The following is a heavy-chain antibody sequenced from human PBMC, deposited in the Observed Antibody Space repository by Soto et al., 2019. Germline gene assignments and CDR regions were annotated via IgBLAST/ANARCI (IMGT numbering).Heavy chain of an antibody. Sequence: QVPLQESGPGLVKPSQTLFLTCNVSGGSISGGRYYWNWIRQHPGKGLEWIGNIYDNGITYYNPYLKSRVIISEDTSKNQFSLRLSSVTAEDTAVYYCTIDRGFGMDVWGQGTTVTVS. CDR2: IYDNGIT. CDR1: GGSISGGRYY. CDR3: TIDRGFGMDV. J-gene: IGHJ6*02. V-gene: IGHV4-31*03.